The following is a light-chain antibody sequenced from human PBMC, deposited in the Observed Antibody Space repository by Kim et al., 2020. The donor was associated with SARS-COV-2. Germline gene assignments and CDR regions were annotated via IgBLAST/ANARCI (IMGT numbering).Light chain of an antibody. J-gene: IGLJ2*01. CDR1: SLRTYY. V-gene: IGLV3-19*01. CDR2: GKY. CDR3: NSRDTSNNVV. Sequence: VALGQTVRITCQGDSLRTYYASWYQQKPGQAPVLVIYGKYNRPSGIPDRFSGSSSGNTASLTITGAQAEDEADYYCNSRDTSNNVVFGGGTQLTVL.